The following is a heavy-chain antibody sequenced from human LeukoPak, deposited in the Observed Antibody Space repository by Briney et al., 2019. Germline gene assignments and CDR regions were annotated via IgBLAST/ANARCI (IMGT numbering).Heavy chain of an antibody. CDR1: GFTVSSNY. V-gene: IGHV3-7*04. CDR2: IKQDGSEK. D-gene: IGHD2/OR15-2a*01. CDR3: AGRGFYFDI. Sequence: GGSLRLSCAASGFTVSSNYMSWVRQAPGKGLEWVANIKQDGSEKYYVDSVKGRFTISRDNAKNSLYLQMNSLRAEDTAVYYCAGRGFYFDIWGQGTMVTVSS. J-gene: IGHJ3*02.